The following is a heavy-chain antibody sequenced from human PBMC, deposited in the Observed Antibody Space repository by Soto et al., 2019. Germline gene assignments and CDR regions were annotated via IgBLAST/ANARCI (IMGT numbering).Heavy chain of an antibody. D-gene: IGHD5-12*01. CDR2: IYYSGST. V-gene: IGHV4-59*08. Sequence: SEILSLTCTVSGGSISSYYWSWIRQPPGKGLEWIGFIYYSGSTSYNPSLKSRVSISVDTSKNQFSLKLSSVTAADTAVYYCARQVTTIYYYFAYWGQGALVTVSS. CDR3: ARQVTTIYYYFAY. J-gene: IGHJ4*02. CDR1: GGSISSYY.